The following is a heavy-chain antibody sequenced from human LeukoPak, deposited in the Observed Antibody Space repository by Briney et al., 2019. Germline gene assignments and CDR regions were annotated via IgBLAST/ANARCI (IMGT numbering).Heavy chain of an antibody. CDR2: ISYDGSNK. V-gene: IGHV3-30-3*01. D-gene: IGHD2-15*01. CDR3: ARVQSNLGYCSGGSCEHTFDY. CDR1: EFTFSSYA. J-gene: IGHJ4*02. Sequence: GRSLRLSCAASEFTFSSYAMHWVRQAPGKGLEWVAVISYDGSNKYYADSVKGRFTISRDNSKNTLYLQMNSLRAEDTAVYYCARVQSNLGYCSGGSCEHTFDYWGQGTLVTVSS.